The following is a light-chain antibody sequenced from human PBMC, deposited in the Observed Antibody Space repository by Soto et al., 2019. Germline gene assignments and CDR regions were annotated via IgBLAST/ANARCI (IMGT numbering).Light chain of an antibody. CDR1: QSIKNW. Sequence: DIQMTQSPSTLSASVGDRVTITCRASQSIKNWLAWYQQKPGTAPKFLIYDASTLERGVPSRYSGSGSGTEFTLTISSLQADDFATYFCQQYYDYPLTFGGGTKVDIK. CDR2: DAS. CDR3: QQYYDYPLT. V-gene: IGKV1-5*01. J-gene: IGKJ4*01.